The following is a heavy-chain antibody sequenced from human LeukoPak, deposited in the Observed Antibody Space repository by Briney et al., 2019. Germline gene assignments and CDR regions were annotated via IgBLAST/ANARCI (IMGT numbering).Heavy chain of an antibody. D-gene: IGHD3-22*01. CDR3: ARNQPDPITMIVAGLDY. V-gene: IGHV3-48*01. CDR1: GFTFSSYS. CDR2: ISSSSSTI. J-gene: IGHJ4*02. Sequence: PGGSLRLSCAASGFTFSSYSMTWVRQAPGKGLEWVSYISSSSSTIYYADSVKGRFTISRDNAKNSLYLQMNSLRAEDTAVYYCARNQPDPITMIVAGLDYWGQGTLVTVSS.